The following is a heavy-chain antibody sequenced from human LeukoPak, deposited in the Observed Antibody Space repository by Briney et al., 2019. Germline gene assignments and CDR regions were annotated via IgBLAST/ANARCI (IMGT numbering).Heavy chain of an antibody. CDR2: ISGSSTYT. V-gene: IGHV3-11*06. Sequence: GRSLRLSCAASGFTFSDYYMSWIRQAPGKGLEWVSYISGSSTYTNYADSVKGRFTTSRDDVKNMLYLQMNSLRVEDTGLYYCSTVEHFWGQGTLVTVSS. CDR1: GFTFSDYY. J-gene: IGHJ4*02. D-gene: IGHD1-1*01. CDR3: STVEHF.